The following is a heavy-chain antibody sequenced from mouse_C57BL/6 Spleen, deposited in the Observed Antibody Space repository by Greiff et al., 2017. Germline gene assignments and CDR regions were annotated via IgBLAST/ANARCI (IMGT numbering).Heavy chain of an antibody. V-gene: IGHV1-82*01. CDR1: GYAFSSSW. D-gene: IGHD4-1*01. Sequence: QVQLQQSGPELVKPGASVKISCKASGYAFSSSWMYWVKQRPGKGLEWIGRIYPGDGDTNYNGKFKGKATLTADKSSSTAYMQLSSLTSEDSAVYFCARDWDDYFDYWGQGTTLTVSS. J-gene: IGHJ2*01. CDR3: ARDWDDYFDY. CDR2: IYPGDGDT.